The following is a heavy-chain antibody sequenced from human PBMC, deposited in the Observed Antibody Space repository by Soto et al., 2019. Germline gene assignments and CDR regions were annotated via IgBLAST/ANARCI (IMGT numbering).Heavy chain of an antibody. CDR3: ARTSGYYFYDY. Sequence: SVKVSCKTSGGTFSSYAISWVRQAPGQGLEWMGGIVPIVDTSTYAQKFQGRVTITRDTSASTAYMELSSLRSEDTAVYYCARTSGYYFYDYWGQGTLDTVSS. D-gene: IGHD3-3*01. J-gene: IGHJ4*02. CDR2: IVPIVDTS. CDR1: GGTFSSYA. V-gene: IGHV1-69*05.